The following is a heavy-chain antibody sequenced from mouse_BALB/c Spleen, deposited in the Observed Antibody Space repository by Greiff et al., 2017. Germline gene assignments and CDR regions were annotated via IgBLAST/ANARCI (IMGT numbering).Heavy chain of an antibody. J-gene: IGHJ3*01. D-gene: IGHD4-1*01. CDR3: ARWGLGQFAY. CDR1: GFTFSSFG. CDR2: ISSGSSTI. V-gene: IGHV5-17*02. Sequence: EVQRVESGGGLVQPGGSRKLSCAASGFTFSSFGMHWVRQAPEKGLEWVAYISSGSSTIYYADTVKGRFTISRDNPKNTLFLQMTSLRSEDTAMYYCARWGLGQFAYWGQGTLVTVSA.